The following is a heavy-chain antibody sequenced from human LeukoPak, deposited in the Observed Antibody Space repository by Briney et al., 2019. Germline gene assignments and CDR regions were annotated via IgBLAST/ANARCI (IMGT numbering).Heavy chain of an antibody. Sequence: GGSLRLSCAASGFTFSSYGMHWVRQAPGKGVEWVAVIWYDGSNKYYADSVKGRFTISRDNSKNTLYLQMNSLRAEDTAVYYCARDPTMIVVVITLGWSDPWGQGTLVTVSS. J-gene: IGHJ5*02. CDR1: GFTFSSYG. V-gene: IGHV3-33*01. D-gene: IGHD3-22*01. CDR3: ARDPTMIVVVITLGWSDP. CDR2: IWYDGSNK.